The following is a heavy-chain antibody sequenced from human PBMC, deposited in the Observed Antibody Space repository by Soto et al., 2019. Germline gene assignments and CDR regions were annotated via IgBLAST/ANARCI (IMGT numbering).Heavy chain of an antibody. CDR1: GFTFSAYD. Sequence: GGSLRLSCTTSGFTFSAYDMIWVRQTAGKGLEWVAAISASGDRTYYADSAKGRFTISRDNSKNTLFLQIDSLRVEDTAVYYCAEGPGALRWGKGTLVTVSS. V-gene: IGHV3-23*01. CDR3: AEGPGALR. D-gene: IGHD1-26*01. CDR2: ISASGDRT. J-gene: IGHJ4*02.